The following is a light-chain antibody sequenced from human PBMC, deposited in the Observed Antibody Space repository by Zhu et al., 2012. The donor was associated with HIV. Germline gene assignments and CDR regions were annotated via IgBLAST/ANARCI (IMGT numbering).Light chain of an antibody. CDR1: QSVTNGY. CDR3: HQYRSAPWT. J-gene: IGKJ1*01. Sequence: DIVLTQSPGTLSLSPGESATLSCRASQSVTNGYVAWYQQKPGQAPRLVIYAASSRAADFPNRFRGSGSGTDFTLTISSLEPEDFAVYYCHQYRSAPWTFGQGPRWKSN. V-gene: IGKV3-20*01. CDR2: AAS.